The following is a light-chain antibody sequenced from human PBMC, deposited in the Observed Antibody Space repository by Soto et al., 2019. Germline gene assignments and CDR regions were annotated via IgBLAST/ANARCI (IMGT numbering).Light chain of an antibody. CDR1: SGHSSYA. CDR3: QTWGTGMV. Sequence: QPVLTQSPSASASLGASVKLTCTLSSGHSSYAIAWHQQQPEKGPRYLVRVDSDGSHSKGDGIPDRFSGSSSGAERYLTISSLQSEDEADYYCQTWGTGMVFGGGTQLTVL. V-gene: IGLV4-69*01. J-gene: IGLJ2*01. CDR2: VDSDGSH.